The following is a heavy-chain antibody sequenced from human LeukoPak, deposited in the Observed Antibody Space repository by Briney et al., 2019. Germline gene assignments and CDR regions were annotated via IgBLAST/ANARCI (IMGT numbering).Heavy chain of an antibody. CDR2: IIPIFGTA. J-gene: IGHJ4*02. CDR3: ARGKPDTAMAPIDY. CDR1: GYTFTGYY. V-gene: IGHV1-69*13. Sequence: ASVKVSCKASGYTFTGYYMHWVRQAPGQGLEWMGGIIPIFGTANYAQKFQGRVTITADESTSTAYMELSSLRSEDTAVYYCARGKPDTAMAPIDYWGQGTLVTVSS. D-gene: IGHD5-18*01.